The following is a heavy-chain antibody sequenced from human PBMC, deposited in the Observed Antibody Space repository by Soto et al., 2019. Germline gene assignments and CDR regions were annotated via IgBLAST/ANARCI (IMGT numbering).Heavy chain of an antibody. V-gene: IGHV3-23*01. D-gene: IGHD4-17*01. CDR3: AKDLSYGDYINYYFDY. J-gene: IGHJ4*02. Sequence: GGSLRLSCAASGFTFSSYAMSWVRQAPGKGLEWVSAISGSGGSTYYADSVKGRFTISRDNSKNTLYLQMNSLRAEDTAVYYCAKDLSYGDYINYYFDYWGQGTLVTVSS. CDR2: ISGSGGST. CDR1: GFTFSSYA.